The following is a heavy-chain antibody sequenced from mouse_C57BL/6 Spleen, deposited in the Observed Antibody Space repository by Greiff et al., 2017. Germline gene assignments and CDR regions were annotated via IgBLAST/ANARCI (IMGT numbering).Heavy chain of an antibody. CDR1: GYTFTSYW. D-gene: IGHD2-1*01. CDR2: INPSNGGT. V-gene: IGHV1-53*01. CDR3: ARSSTMVTPFAY. J-gene: IGHJ3*01. Sequence: QVQLQQSGTELVKPGASVKLSCKASGYTFTSYWMHWVKQRPGQGLEWLGNINPSNGGTNYNEKFKSKATLTVDKSSSTAYMQLSSLTSEDSAVYYCARSSTMVTPFAYWGQGTLVTVSA.